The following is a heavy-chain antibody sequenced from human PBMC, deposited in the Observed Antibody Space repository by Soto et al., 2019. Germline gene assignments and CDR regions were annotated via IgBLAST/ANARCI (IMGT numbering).Heavy chain of an antibody. V-gene: IGHV4-4*07. CDR2: IFANGQT. CDR1: GGSISEKY. J-gene: IGHJ5*02. CDR3: VASLAASGLNWLDP. Sequence: QLQLQESGPGLVKASETLSLTCIVSGGSISEKYWNWVRQPPGKGLEWIGLIFANGQTDYNPSLKSRLTMSVDASKNQFSLRLTSMTAADTAVYYCVASLAASGLNWLDPWGRGTLVTVSS. D-gene: IGHD6-13*01.